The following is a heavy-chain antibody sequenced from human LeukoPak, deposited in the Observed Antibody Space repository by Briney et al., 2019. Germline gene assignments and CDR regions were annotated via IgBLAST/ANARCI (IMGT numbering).Heavy chain of an antibody. D-gene: IGHD2-21*01. CDR1: GYTFTNYG. CDR2: ISAYDNST. J-gene: IGHJ4*02. Sequence: ASVKVSCKSSGYTFTNYGIIWVRQAPGQGLEWMGWISAYDNSTHYAQNLQGRVTMTTDTSASTAYMELRSLRSDDTAVYYCAREEMTAPIHYWGQGTLVTVSS. CDR3: AREEMTAPIHY. V-gene: IGHV1-18*01.